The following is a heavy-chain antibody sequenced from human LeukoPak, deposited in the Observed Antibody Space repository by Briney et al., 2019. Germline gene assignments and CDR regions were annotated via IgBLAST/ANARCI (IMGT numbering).Heavy chain of an antibody. Sequence: GGSLRLSCAASGFTFLSYGMHWVRQAPGKGLEWVAFIRYDGSNKYYADSVKGRFTISRDNSKNSLYLQMNSLRTEDTALYYCAKDIGPASYGSGSYYPDYWGQGTLVTVSS. CDR2: IRYDGSNK. CDR1: GFTFLSYG. V-gene: IGHV3-30*02. CDR3: AKDIGPASYGSGSYYPDY. J-gene: IGHJ4*02. D-gene: IGHD3-10*01.